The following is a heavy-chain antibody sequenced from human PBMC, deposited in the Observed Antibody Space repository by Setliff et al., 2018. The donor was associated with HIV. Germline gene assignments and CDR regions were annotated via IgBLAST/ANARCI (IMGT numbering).Heavy chain of an antibody. J-gene: IGHJ6*03. CDR1: GGPFSSSSYY. CDR3: ARHGAFYYYYYMDV. CDR2: LRPSGKT. Sequence: SETLSLTCTVSGGPFSSSSYYWGWIRQPPGKGLEWIGSLRPSGKTYYNPSLKSRVTISVDTSKTQFSLNLSSVTAADTAVYYCARHGAFYYYYYMDVWGKGTTVTVSS. V-gene: IGHV4-39*01.